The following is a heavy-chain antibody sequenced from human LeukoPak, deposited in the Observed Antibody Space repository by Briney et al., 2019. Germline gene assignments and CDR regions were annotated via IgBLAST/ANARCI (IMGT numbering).Heavy chain of an antibody. V-gene: IGHV1-69*05. CDR3: ARGSCSSTSCYNMGDAFDI. D-gene: IGHD2-2*02. Sequence: ASVKVSCKASGYTFTSYGISWVRQAPGQGLEWMGGIIPIFGTANYAQKFQGRVTITTDESTSTAYMELSSLRSEDTAVYYCARGSCSSTSCYNMGDAFDIWGQGTMVTVSS. CDR1: GYTFTSYG. J-gene: IGHJ3*02. CDR2: IIPIFGTA.